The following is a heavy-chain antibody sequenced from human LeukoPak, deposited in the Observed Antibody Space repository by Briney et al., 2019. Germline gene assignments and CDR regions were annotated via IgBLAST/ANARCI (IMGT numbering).Heavy chain of an antibody. CDR1: GGSIRSSTDY. CDR2: IYYSGST. V-gene: IGHV4-39*01. CDR3: ARHARRLRTYGSGSYYYFDY. J-gene: IGHJ4*02. D-gene: IGHD3-10*01. Sequence: PSETLSLTCTVSGGSIRSSTDYWGWIRQPPGKELEWIGSIYYSGSTYYNPSLKSRVTISVDTSKNQFSLKLSSVTAADTAVYYCARHARRLRTYGSGSYYYFDYWGQGTLVTVSS.